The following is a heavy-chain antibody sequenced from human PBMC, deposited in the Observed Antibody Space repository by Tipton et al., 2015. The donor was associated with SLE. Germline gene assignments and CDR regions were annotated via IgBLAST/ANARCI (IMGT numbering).Heavy chain of an antibody. J-gene: IGHJ4*02. V-gene: IGHV4-30-2*01. CDR3: ARAELERGNFDY. CDR2: IYHSGST. Sequence: TLSLTCTVSGGSISSHYWSWIRQPPGKGLEWIGYIYHSGSTYYNPSLKSRVTISVDRSKNQFSLKLSSVTAADTAVYYCARAELERGNFDYWGQGTLVTVSS. CDR1: GGSISSHY. D-gene: IGHD1-1*01.